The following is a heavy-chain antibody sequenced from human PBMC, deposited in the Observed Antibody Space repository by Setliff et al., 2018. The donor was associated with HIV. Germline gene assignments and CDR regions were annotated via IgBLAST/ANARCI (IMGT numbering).Heavy chain of an antibody. CDR3: ARRVIAVPGTDDAFDI. Sequence: ASVKVSCKASGGTFSSYRITWVRQAPGQGLEWMGWISGYNGKTNYAQKYQDRVTMTTNISTSMAYMEVRGLTSDDTAVYYCARRVIAVPGTDDAFDIWGHGTMVTVSS. J-gene: IGHJ3*02. V-gene: IGHV1-18*01. CDR1: GGTFSSYR. CDR2: ISGYNGKT. D-gene: IGHD6-19*01.